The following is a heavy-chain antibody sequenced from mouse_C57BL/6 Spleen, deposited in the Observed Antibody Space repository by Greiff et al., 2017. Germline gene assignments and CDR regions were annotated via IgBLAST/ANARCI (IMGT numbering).Heavy chain of an antibody. J-gene: IGHJ3*01. Sequence: VQLQQSGPELVKPGASVKIPCKASGYTFTDYNMDWVKQSHGKSLEWIGDINPNNGGTIYNQKFKGKATLTVDKSSSTAYMELRSLTSVDTAVYYCARWTAQATRFAYWGQGTLVTVSA. CDR1: GYTFTDYN. CDR3: ARWTAQATRFAY. V-gene: IGHV1-18*01. D-gene: IGHD3-2*02. CDR2: INPNNGGT.